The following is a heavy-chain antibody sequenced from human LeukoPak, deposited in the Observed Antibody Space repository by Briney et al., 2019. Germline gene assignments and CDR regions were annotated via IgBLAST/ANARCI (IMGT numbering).Heavy chain of an antibody. D-gene: IGHD5-24*01. Sequence: ASVKVSCTASGYTFIGYYMHWVRQAPGQGLEWMGWINPHSGGTNSEQNFQGTVTMSRDTSISTVYMELSRLRSDDTALYYCAREGVIGDGYNFFDYWGQGTLVTVSS. CDR2: INPHSGGT. CDR1: GYTFIGYY. J-gene: IGHJ4*02. V-gene: IGHV1-2*02. CDR3: AREGVIGDGYNFFDY.